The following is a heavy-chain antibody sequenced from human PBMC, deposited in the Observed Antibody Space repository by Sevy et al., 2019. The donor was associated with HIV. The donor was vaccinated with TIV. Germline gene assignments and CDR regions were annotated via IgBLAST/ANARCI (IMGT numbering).Heavy chain of an antibody. Sequence: GGSLRLSCAASGLIFSHYGMHWVRQAPGKGLEWVAFISYDGSDTYYVDSVKGRFSISRDKSENTVYLQINSLRTEDTALYCCAKNTAAAGTGGFDYWGQGTLVTVSS. CDR2: ISYDGSDT. J-gene: IGHJ4*02. CDR1: GLIFSHYG. D-gene: IGHD6-13*01. V-gene: IGHV3-30*02. CDR3: AKNTAAAGTGGFDY.